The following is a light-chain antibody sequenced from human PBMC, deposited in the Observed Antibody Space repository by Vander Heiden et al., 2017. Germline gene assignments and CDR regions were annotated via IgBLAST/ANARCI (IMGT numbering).Light chain of an antibody. V-gene: IGKV1-5*03. J-gene: IGKJ4*01. CDR2: EAS. CDR1: QTISIW. Sequence: DIQVTQSPSTLSASARDRVTIISSASQTISIWLAWYQQNPGKAPRLLIYEASKKESGIPSRFSGSGSGTEFTLTISSLQADDFATYYCQQYNDFPSTFGQGTKVEIK. CDR3: QQYNDFPST.